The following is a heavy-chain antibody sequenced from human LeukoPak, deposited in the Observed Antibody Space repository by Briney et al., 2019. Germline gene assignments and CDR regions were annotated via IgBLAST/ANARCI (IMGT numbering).Heavy chain of an antibody. CDR3: ARLPRYGGYDHFDY. D-gene: IGHD5-12*01. CDR1: GDSLDSYY. CDR2: IYYRGTT. V-gene: IGHV4-59*12. J-gene: IGHJ4*02. Sequence: SETLSLTCTVSGDSLDSYYWSWLRQPPGKGLEWIGYIYYRGTTSYNPFLKSRVTISVDTSKNQFSLKLNSVTAADTAVYYCARLPRYGGYDHFDYGGQGILVIVS.